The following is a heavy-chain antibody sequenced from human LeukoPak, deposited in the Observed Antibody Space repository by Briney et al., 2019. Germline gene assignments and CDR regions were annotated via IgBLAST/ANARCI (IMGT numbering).Heavy chain of an antibody. CDR2: IWYDGSNK. CDR1: RFTFRNYG. CDR3: ATGLAVAGDY. V-gene: IGHV3-30*02. D-gene: IGHD6-19*01. Sequence: PGGSLRLSCAASRFTFRNYGMHWVRQAPGKGLEWVALIWYDGSNKYYADSVKGRFTISKDNSKNTLYLQMNSLRAEDTAVYYCATGLAVAGDYWGQGTLVTVSS. J-gene: IGHJ4*02.